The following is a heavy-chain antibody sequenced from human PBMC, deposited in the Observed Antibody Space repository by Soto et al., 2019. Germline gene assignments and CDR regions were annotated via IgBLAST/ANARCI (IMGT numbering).Heavy chain of an antibody. D-gene: IGHD6-6*01. CDR1: GFTFSSYA. J-gene: IGHJ4*02. CDR3: AKRSRSSTYEY. CDR2: ITGSDDST. V-gene: IGHV3-23*01. Sequence: EVQLLESGGGLVQPGGSLRLSCAASGFTFSSYAMSWVRKAPGKGLEWVSVITGSDDSTYYADSVKGQFTISRDNSKNTLYLQMTSLRAEDTAVYYCAKRSRSSTYEYWGQGTLVTVSS.